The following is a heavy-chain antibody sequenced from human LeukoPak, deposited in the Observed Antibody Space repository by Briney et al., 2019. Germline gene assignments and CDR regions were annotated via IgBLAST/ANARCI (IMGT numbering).Heavy chain of an antibody. CDR1: GFTFSSYA. Sequence: GGSLRLSCAASGFTFSSYAMNWVRQAPGRGLEWVSGISGGGTYTYNADSVRGRFTISRDNSRNTLYLQMDTLRAEDTAIYYCAKDASTVTTFDAFDIWGQGTTVTVSS. CDR3: AKDASTVTTFDAFDI. J-gene: IGHJ3*02. V-gene: IGHV3-23*01. CDR2: ISGGGTYT. D-gene: IGHD4-17*01.